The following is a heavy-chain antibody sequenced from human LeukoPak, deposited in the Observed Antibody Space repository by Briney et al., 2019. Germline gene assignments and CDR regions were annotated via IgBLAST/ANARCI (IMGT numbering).Heavy chain of an antibody. J-gene: IGHJ6*03. CDR3: ARGRQEVSMIVVVMTAVSYYLDV. D-gene: IGHD3-22*01. V-gene: IGHV4-34*01. CDR2: INASGRI. Sequence: PSETLCLTCVVYGGSFSGYYWSWIRQAPGKGLEWIGEINASGRISYNPSPKSRLTISVDASKNQCSLNLRSLTAADTAVYYCARGRQEVSMIVVVMTAVSYYLDVWGKGTTVTVS. CDR1: GGSFSGYY.